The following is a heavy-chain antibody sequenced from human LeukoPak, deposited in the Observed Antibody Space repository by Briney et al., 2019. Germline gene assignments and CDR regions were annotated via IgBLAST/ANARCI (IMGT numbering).Heavy chain of an antibody. CDR3: ARDGSPIEVRGARGAFDI. V-gene: IGHV4-30-2*01. CDR2: IYHSGST. Sequence: SETLSLTCTVSGGSISSGGYSWSWIRQPPGKGLEWIGYIYHSGSTYYNPSLKSRVTISVDRSKNQFSLKLSSVTAADTAVYYCARDGSPIEVRGARGAFDIWGQGTMVTVSS. CDR1: GGSISSGGYS. J-gene: IGHJ3*02. D-gene: IGHD3-10*01.